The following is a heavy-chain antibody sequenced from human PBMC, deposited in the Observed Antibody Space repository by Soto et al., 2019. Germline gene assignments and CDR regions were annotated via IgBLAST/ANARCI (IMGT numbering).Heavy chain of an antibody. J-gene: IGHJ4*02. D-gene: IGHD6-19*01. V-gene: IGHV3-30*18. CDR2: ISHDGSKQ. CDR1: GFTFSSYA. CDR3: AKGGRQWLVTSDFNY. Sequence: GGSLRLSCAASGFTFSSYAMHWVRQAPGKGLEWVTIISHDGSKQDHADPVKGRFVVSRDNSKNTLYLQMNGLREEDAAVYYCAKGGRQWLVTSDFNYWGQGALVTVS.